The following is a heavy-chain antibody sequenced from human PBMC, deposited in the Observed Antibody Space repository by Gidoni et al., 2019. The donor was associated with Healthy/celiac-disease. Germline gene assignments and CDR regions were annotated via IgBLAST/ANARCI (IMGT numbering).Heavy chain of an antibody. CDR2: LSSNGGRT. J-gene: IGHJ4*02. D-gene: IGHD1-26*01. Sequence: EVQLVESGGGLVQPGGSLRLSCAASGFTFSSYAMHWVRQAPGKGLVYVSALSSNGGRTYYANSVKGRFTISRDNSKNTLYLQMGSLRAEDMAVYYCARGTKWELLTNLFFDYWGQGTLVTVSS. V-gene: IGHV3-64*01. CDR3: ARGTKWELLTNLFFDY. CDR1: GFTFSSYA.